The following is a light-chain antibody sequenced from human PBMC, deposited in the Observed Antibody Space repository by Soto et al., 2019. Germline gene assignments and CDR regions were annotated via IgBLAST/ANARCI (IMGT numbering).Light chain of an antibody. CDR3: QQRSNWPLT. CDR1: QSVSRY. V-gene: IGKV3-11*01. J-gene: IGKJ4*01. Sequence: EIVLTQSPDTLSLAPGESATLSCRASQSVSRYLAWYQQKPGQTPRLLIYDASNRDAGIPARFSGSGSGTDFTLTISSLEPEDFAVYYCQQRSNWPLTFGGGTKVEIK. CDR2: DAS.